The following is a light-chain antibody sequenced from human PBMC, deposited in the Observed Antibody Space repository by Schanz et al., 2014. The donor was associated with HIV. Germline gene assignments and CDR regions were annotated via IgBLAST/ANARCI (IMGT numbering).Light chain of an antibody. CDR1: SSKLGQNL. CDR3: QSADDNLSGVI. V-gene: IGLV1-44*01. CDR2: NDN. J-gene: IGLJ2*01. Sequence: QSVLTQPPSASGTPGQRVTISCSGISSKLGQNLISWYQHLPGTAPKLLIYNDNRRPSGVPDRFSGSKSGTSASLAISGLQGEDEADYYCQSADDNLSGVIFGGGTKVTVL.